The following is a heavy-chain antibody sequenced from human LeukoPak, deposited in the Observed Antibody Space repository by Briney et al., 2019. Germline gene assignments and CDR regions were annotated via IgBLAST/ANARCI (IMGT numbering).Heavy chain of an antibody. V-gene: IGHV3-15*01. CDR2: IKSKTDGGTT. CDR1: GFTFSNAW. CDR3: TTDPQRGYYFDY. D-gene: IGHD5-24*01. Sequence: GGSLRLSCAASGFTFSNAWMSWVRQAPGKGLEWIGRIKSKTDGGTTDYAAPVKGRFTISRDDSKNTLYLQINSLKTEDTAVYYCTTDPQRGYYFDYWGQGTLVTVST. J-gene: IGHJ4*02.